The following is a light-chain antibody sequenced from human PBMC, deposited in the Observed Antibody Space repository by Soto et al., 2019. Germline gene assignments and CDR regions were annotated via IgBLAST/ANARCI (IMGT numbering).Light chain of an antibody. Sequence: DIQMTQSPSSLSASVGDRVTITCRSSQSIRSFLNWYQQNPGKAPKLLIYAASSLQSGVPSRFSGSGSVTDFTLSISSLQPEDFATYDCQQSYSTTSGFTFGPGTKVDIK. CDR3: QQSYSTTSGFT. CDR2: AAS. V-gene: IGKV1-39*01. CDR1: QSIRSF. J-gene: IGKJ3*01.